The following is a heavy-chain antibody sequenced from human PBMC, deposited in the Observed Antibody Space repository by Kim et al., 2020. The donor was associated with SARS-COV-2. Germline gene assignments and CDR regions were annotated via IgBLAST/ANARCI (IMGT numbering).Heavy chain of an antibody. Sequence: SETLSLTCTVSGGSISSSSYYWGWIRQPPGKGLEWIGSIYYSGSTYYNPSLKSRVTISVDTSKNQFSLKLSSVTAADTAVYYCARPLHNWFDPWGQGTLVTVSS. CDR2: IYYSGST. CDR1: GGSISSSSYY. J-gene: IGHJ5*02. V-gene: IGHV4-39*01. CDR3: ARPLHNWFDP.